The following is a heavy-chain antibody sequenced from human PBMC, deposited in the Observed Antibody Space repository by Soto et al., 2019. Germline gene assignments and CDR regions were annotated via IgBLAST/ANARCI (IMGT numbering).Heavy chain of an antibody. J-gene: IGHJ6*02. CDR1: GYTFTSYG. V-gene: IGHV1-18*01. CDR3: ARDSPCTNGVCYTRYYYYGMDV. D-gene: IGHD2-8*01. Sequence: GASVKVSCKASGYTFTSYGISWVRQAPGQGLEWMGWISAYNGNTNYAQKLQGRVTMTTDTSTSTAYMELRSLRSDDTAVYYCARDSPCTNGVCYTRYYYYGMDVWGQGTTVTVSS. CDR2: ISAYNGNT.